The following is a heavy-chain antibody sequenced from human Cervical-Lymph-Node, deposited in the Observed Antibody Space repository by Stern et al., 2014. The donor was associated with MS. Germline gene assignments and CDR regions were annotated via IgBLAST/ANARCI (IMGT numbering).Heavy chain of an antibody. Sequence: VQLQESGPGLVKPSETLSLTCAVSGDSISSYTHYWAWIRQPPGKGLEWIGSVYYSGATYYNPSHRIPVTLPVDTSKNLFSLGLNSVTAADTAVYYCAKHACTGAACPFDLWGQGTLVTVSS. V-gene: IGHV4-39*01. J-gene: IGHJ4*02. CDR3: AKHACTGAACPFDL. CDR2: VYYSGAT. CDR1: GDSISSYTHY. D-gene: IGHD2-8*02.